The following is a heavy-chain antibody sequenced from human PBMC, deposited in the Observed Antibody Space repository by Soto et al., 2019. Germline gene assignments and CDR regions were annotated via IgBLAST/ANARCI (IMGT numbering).Heavy chain of an antibody. V-gene: IGHV3-48*01. J-gene: IGHJ1*01. D-gene: IGHD4-17*01. Sequence: PGGSLRLSCAASGFTFSSYSMNWVRQAPGKGLEWVSYISSSSSTIYYADSVKGRFTISRDNAKNSLYLQMNSLRAEDTAVYYCAGGGVRSTVKYFQHWGQGTLVTVSS. CDR2: ISSSSSTI. CDR1: GFTFSSYS. CDR3: AGGGVRSTVKYFQH.